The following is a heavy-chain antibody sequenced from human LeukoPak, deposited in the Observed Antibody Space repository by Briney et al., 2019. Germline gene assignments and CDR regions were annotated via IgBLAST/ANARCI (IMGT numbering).Heavy chain of an antibody. CDR3: ARGVVATIRDLNWFDP. J-gene: IGHJ5*02. V-gene: IGHV1-2*02. D-gene: IGHD5-12*01. CDR1: GYTFTGYY. CDR2: INPNSGGT. Sequence: ASVKVSCKASGYTFTGYYMHWVRQAPGQGLEWMGWINPNSGGTNYAQKFQGRVTMTRDTSISTAYMELSRLRSDDTAAYYCARGVVATIRDLNWFDPWGQGTLVTVSS.